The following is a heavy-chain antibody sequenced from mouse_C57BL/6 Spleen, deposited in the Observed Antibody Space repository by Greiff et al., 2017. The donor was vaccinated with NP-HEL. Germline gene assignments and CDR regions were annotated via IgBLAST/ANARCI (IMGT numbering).Heavy chain of an antibody. V-gene: IGHV5-12*01. CDR2: ISNGGGST. CDR1: GFTFSDYY. D-gene: IGHD1-1*01. Sequence: EVKVVESGGGLVQPGGSLKLSCAASGFTFSDYYMYWVRQTPEKRLEWVAYISNGGGSTYYPDTVKGRFTISRDNAKNTLYLQMSRLKSEDTAMYYCARQLLSYAMDYWGQGTSVTVSS. J-gene: IGHJ4*01. CDR3: ARQLLSYAMDY.